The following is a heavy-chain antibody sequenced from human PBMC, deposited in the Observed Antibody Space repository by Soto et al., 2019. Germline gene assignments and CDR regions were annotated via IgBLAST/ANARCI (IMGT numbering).Heavy chain of an antibody. Sequence: ASVKVSCKASGYTFTSYYMHLVRQAPGQGLEWMGIIKPNDGDTSYAQKIQGRVTMTRDTSTTTVYMEVSSLRFEDTAVYYCALNAFDFWGQGTLVTVSS. J-gene: IGHJ3*01. CDR1: GYTFTSYY. CDR2: IKPNDGDT. CDR3: ALNAFDF. V-gene: IGHV1-46*01.